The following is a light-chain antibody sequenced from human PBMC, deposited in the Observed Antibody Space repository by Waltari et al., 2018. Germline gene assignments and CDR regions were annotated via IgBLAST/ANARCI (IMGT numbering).Light chain of an antibody. J-gene: IGKJ1*01. CDR1: QSLFDSNRKTY. CDR3: MQSIELPRT. V-gene: IGKV2D-29*01. CDR2: EVS. Sequence: EIVMTQTPLSLSVTPGQTASIFCQSSQSLFDSNRKTYLYWYLQKPGQPPQLLIYEVSNRFPGVPDRFSGSGSGTDFALKISRVEAEDVGVYYCMQSIELPRTFGQGTKVEIK.